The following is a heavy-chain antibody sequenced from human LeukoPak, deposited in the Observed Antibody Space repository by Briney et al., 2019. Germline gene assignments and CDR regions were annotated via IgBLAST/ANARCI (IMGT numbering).Heavy chain of an antibody. V-gene: IGHV4-59*01. CDR2: IYYSGST. J-gene: IGHJ6*03. CDR3: ARVTYQLLPGIVYYYYYYMHV. CDR1: VGSISSYY. D-gene: IGHD2-2*01. Sequence: SETLSLTCTVSVGSISSYYWSWIRQPPGKGLEWIGYIYYSGSTNYNPSLKSRVTISVDTSKNQFSLKLGSVTAADTAVYYCARVTYQLLPGIVYYYYYYMHVWVKGTTVTVSS.